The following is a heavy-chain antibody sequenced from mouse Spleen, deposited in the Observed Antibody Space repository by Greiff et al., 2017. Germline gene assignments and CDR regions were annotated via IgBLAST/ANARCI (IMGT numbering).Heavy chain of an antibody. Sequence: EVQVVESGPGLVKPSQSLSLTCSVTGYSITSGYYWNWIRQFPGNKLEWMGYISYDGSNNYNPSLKNRISITRDTSKNQFFLKLNSVTTEDTATYYCARDELRSAFAYWGQGTLVTVSA. CDR1: GYSITSGYY. CDR2: ISYDGSN. CDR3: ARDELRSAFAY. J-gene: IGHJ3*01. V-gene: IGHV3-6*01. D-gene: IGHD1-1*01.